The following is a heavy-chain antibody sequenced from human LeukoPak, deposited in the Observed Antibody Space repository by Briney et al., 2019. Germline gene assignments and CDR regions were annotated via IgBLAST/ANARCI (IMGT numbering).Heavy chain of an antibody. CDR3: AKGASYGSGSYVDY. CDR1: GFTFSSYA. J-gene: IGHJ4*02. CDR2: ISGSGGST. V-gene: IGHV3-23*01. D-gene: IGHD3-10*01. Sequence: GGSLRLSCAASGFTFSSYAMSWVRQAPGKGLEWVSAISGSGGSTYYADSVKGRFTISRDNSKNTLYLQMNSLGAEDTAVYYCAKGASYGSGSYVDYWGQGTLVTVSS.